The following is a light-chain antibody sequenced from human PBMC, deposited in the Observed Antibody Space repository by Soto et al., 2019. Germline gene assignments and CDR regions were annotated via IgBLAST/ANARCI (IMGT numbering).Light chain of an antibody. V-gene: IGKV3-15*01. J-gene: IGKJ1*01. CDR2: DAS. CDR3: QHYNDWHWT. Sequence: EIMMTQSPATLSVYPGERATLSCRASQRISTKLAWYQQKPGQAPRLLIYDASTRATDIPARFSGSGSGTDFTLIINNLQSEDFAVYYCQHYNDWHWTFGQGTKLEIK. CDR1: QRISTK.